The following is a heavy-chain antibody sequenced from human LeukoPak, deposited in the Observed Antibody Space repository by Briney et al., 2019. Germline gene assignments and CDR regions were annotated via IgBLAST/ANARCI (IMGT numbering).Heavy chain of an antibody. V-gene: IGHV4-59*01. CDR3: ARCSGGSCWTFDY. J-gene: IGHJ4*02. CDR2: IYYSGST. Sequence: SETLSLTCTVSRGSISSYYWSWIRQPPGKGLEWIGYIYYSGSTNYNPSLKSRVTISVDTSKNQFSLKLSSVTAADTAVYYCARCSGGSCWTFDYWGQGTLVTVSS. CDR1: RGSISSYY. D-gene: IGHD2-15*01.